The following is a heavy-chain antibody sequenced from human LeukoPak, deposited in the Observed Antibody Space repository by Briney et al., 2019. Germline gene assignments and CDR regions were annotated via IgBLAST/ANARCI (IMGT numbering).Heavy chain of an antibody. D-gene: IGHD3-16*01. CDR1: GFTFSNAW. V-gene: IGHV3-15*01. J-gene: IGHJ6*03. Sequence: PGGSLRLSCAASGFTFSNAWMSWVRQAPGKGLEWVGRIKSKTDGGTTDYAAPVKGRFTISRDDSKNTLYLQMNSLKTEDTAVFYCTTDPAYFPYYYYYYMDVWGKGTTVTVSS. CDR2: IKSKTDGGTT. CDR3: TTDPAYFPYYYYYYMDV.